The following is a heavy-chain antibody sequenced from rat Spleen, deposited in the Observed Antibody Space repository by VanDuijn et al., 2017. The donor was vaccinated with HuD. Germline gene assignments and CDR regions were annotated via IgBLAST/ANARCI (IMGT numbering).Heavy chain of an antibody. CDR3: ATQSIIRVPLFDY. CDR1: GFTFSNFG. V-gene: IGHV5-19*01. D-gene: IGHD4-3*01. CDR2: ISVSGGST. J-gene: IGHJ2*01. Sequence: EVQLVESGGGLVQPGRSLKLSCAASGFTFSNFGMHWIRQAPTKGLEWVASISVSGGSTYYRDSVKGRFTVSRDNAKSTLYLQMDSLRSEDTATYYCATQSIIRVPLFDYWGQGVMVTVSS.